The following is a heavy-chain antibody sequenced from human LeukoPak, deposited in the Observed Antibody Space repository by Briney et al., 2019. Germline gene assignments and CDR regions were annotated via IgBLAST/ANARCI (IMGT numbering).Heavy chain of an antibody. Sequence: PSETLSLTCAVYGGSFSGYYWSWIRQPPGKGLEWIGEINHSGSTNYNPSLKSRVTISVDTSKNQFSLKLSSVTAADTAVYYCARVRWLSQDGYNKPVDYWGQGTLVTVSS. CDR2: INHSGST. D-gene: IGHD5-24*01. CDR3: ARVRWLSQDGYNKPVDY. V-gene: IGHV4-34*01. J-gene: IGHJ4*02. CDR1: GGSFSGYY.